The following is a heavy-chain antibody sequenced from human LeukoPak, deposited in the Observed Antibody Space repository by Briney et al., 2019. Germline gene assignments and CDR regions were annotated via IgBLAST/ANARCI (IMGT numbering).Heavy chain of an antibody. CDR3: ARLVYSGSCYYFDY. CDR2: IYTSGST. V-gene: IGHV4-4*07. J-gene: IGHJ4*02. D-gene: IGHD1-26*01. CDR1: GGSISSYY. Sequence: SSETLSLTCTVSGGSISSYYWSWIRQPAGKGLEWIGRIYTSGSTNYNPSLKSRVTMSVDTSKNQFSLKLSSVTAADTAVYYCARLVYSGSCYYFDYWGQGTLVTVSS.